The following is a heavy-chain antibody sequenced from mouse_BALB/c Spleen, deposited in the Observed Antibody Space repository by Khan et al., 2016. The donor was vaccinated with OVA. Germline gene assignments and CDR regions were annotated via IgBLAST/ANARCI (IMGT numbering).Heavy chain of an antibody. V-gene: IGHV1S41*01. CDR2: IAPGSGST. D-gene: IGHD1-1*01. J-gene: IGHJ4*01. CDR3: ARENYCGRTCYAMDY. CDR1: GYTFTSYW. Sequence: DLVKPGASVKLSCKASGYTFTSYWINWIKQRPGQGLEWIGRIAPGSGSTYYNEIFKGKATLTVDTSSSTAYIQLSSLSSEDSAVYFCARENYCGRTCYAMDYWGQGASVTVSS.